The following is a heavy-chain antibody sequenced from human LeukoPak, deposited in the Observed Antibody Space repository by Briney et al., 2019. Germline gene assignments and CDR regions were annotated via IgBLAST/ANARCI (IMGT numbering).Heavy chain of an antibody. Sequence: PGGSLRLSCAASGFTFSTYSMNWVRQAPGKGLEWVSYISSSSGTIYYADSVKGRFAISRDNAKNSLYLQMNSLRAEDTAVYYCARDFSSAGGIFDFGGQGTPVTVSS. D-gene: IGHD2-15*01. J-gene: IGHJ4*02. CDR3: ARDFSSAGGIFDF. V-gene: IGHV3-48*01. CDR2: ISSSSGTI. CDR1: GFTFSTYS.